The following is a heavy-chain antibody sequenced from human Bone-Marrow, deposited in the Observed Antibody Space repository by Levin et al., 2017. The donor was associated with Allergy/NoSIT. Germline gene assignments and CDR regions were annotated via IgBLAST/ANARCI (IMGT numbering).Heavy chain of an antibody. CDR3: ARVHGYAYYFDY. CDR2: ISSSSSYI. V-gene: IGHV3-21*01. CDR1: GFTFSSYS. D-gene: IGHD5-12*01. Sequence: PGGSLRLSCAASGFTFSSYSMNWVRQAPGKGLEWVSSISSSSSYIYYADSVKGRFTISRDNAKNSLYLQMNSLRAEDTAVYYCARVHGYAYYFDYWGQGTLVTVSS. J-gene: IGHJ4*02.